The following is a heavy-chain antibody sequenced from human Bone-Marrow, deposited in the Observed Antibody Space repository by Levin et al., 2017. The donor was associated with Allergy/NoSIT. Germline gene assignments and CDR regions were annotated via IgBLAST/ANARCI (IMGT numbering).Heavy chain of an antibody. J-gene: IGHJ1*01. CDR3: ARDFWKTTDSSPGSGYFQH. V-gene: IGHV3-48*04. CDR1: GFTFSSYS. D-gene: IGHD3-22*01. CDR2: ISSSSSTI. Sequence: GGSLRLSCAASGFTFSSYSMNWVRQAPGKGLEWVSYISSSSSTIYYADSVKGRFTISRDNAKNSLYLQMNSLRAEDTAVYYCARDFWKTTDSSPGSGYFQHWGQGTLVTVSS.